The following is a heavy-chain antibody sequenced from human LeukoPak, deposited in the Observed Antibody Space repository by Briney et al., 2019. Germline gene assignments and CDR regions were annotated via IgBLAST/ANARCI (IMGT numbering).Heavy chain of an antibody. CDR2: ISYDGSNK. CDR1: GFTFSSYG. D-gene: IGHD3-22*01. Sequence: GGSLRLSCAASGFTFSSYGIHWVRQAPGKGLEWVAVISYDGSNKKYADSVKGRFTISRDNSKNTLYLQMNSLRAEDTAVYYCARDRDPYYYDSSGYYNAFDIWGQGTMVTVSS. CDR3: ARDRDPYYYDSSGYYNAFDI. J-gene: IGHJ3*02. V-gene: IGHV3-30*03.